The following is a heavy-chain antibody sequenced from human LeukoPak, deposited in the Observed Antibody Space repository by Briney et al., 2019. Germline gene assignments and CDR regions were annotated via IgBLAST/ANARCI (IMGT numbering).Heavy chain of an antibody. CDR3: ARGRGSTVTPRGIFDY. CDR2: ISSGSSTI. J-gene: IGHJ4*02. Sequence: GGSLRLSCRTSGFTFSTYWMSWVRQAPGKGLEWVSYISSGSSTIYYADSVKGRFTISRDNAKNSLFLQVNSLRADDTAVYYCARGRGSTVTPRGIFDYWGQGTLVTVSS. D-gene: IGHD4-17*01. V-gene: IGHV3-48*04. CDR1: GFTFSTYW.